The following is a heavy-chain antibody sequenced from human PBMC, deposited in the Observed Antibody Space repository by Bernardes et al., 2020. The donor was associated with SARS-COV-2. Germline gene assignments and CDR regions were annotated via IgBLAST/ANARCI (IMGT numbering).Heavy chain of an antibody. CDR2: ITEDGGEK. D-gene: IGHD7-27*01. Sequence: GGSLRLSCAASGFSFNTYWMTWFRQAPGKGLEWVANITEDGGEKFYVDSVKGRFTISRDNAKKSMYLQMNSLRAEDTAVYYCARPGVKGMDVWGQGTTVTVSS. V-gene: IGHV3-7*01. J-gene: IGHJ6*02. CDR3: ARPGVKGMDV. CDR1: GFSFNTYW.